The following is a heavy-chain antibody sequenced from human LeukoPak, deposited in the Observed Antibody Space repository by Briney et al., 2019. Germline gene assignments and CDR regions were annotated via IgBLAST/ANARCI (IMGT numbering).Heavy chain of an antibody. CDR2: ISGSGGST. V-gene: IGHV3-23*01. CDR1: GFTFGSYP. CDR3: AAEPRGMDV. J-gene: IGHJ6*02. D-gene: IGHD1-26*01. Sequence: GGSMRLSCAPSGFTFGSYPTSWVRHAPGKGLECVSAISGSGGSTYYAESVKGRFTISRDNSKNTLYLQMNSLRAEDTAVYYCAAEPRGMDVWGQGTTVTVA.